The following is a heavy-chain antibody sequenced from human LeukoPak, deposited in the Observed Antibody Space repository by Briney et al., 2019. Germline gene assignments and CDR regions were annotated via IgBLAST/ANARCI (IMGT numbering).Heavy chain of an antibody. CDR2: ISSSGGST. CDR1: GFTFSSYD. V-gene: IGHV3-23*01. J-gene: IGHJ4*02. Sequence: GGSLRLSCAASGFTFSSYDMSWVRQAPGKGLEWVSVISSSGGSTYYADSVKDRFTISRDNSKNTLYLQMISLRAEDTAVYYCAKFLGALDSWGQGTLVTVSS. CDR3: AKFLGALDS. D-gene: IGHD1-26*01.